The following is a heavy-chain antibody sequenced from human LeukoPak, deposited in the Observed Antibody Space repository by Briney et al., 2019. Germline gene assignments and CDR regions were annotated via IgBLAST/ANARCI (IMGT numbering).Heavy chain of an antibody. V-gene: IGHV3-30-3*01. CDR2: ISYDGSNK. CDR3: ARDASKGRTYGMDV. J-gene: IGHJ6*02. Sequence: GGSLRLSCAASGFTFSNYAMHWVRQAPGKGLEWVAVISYDGSNKYYADSVKGRFTISRDKSKNTLYLQMNSLRAEDTAVYYCARDASKGRTYGMDVWGQGTTVTVSS. CDR1: GFTFSNYA. D-gene: IGHD3/OR15-3a*01.